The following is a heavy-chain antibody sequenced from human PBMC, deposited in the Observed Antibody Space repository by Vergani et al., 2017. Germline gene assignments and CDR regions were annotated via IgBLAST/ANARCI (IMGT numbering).Heavy chain of an antibody. D-gene: IGHD6-13*01. CDR3: ARGSIAAAGPTFDY. V-gene: IGHV4-34*01. J-gene: IGHJ4*02. Sequence: QVQLQQWGAGLLKPSETLSLSCSVYGASFSGYYWSWIRQPPGKGLEWIGEINHSGSTNYNPSLKSRVTISVDTSKNQFSLKLTSVTAADTAVYYCARGSIAAAGPTFDYWGQGTLVTVSS. CDR1: GASFSGYY. CDR2: INHSGST.